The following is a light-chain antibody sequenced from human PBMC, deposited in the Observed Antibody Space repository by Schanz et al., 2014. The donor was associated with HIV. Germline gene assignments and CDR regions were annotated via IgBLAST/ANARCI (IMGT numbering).Light chain of an antibody. CDR1: QSVSSN. V-gene: IGKV3-15*01. CDR3: QQYNNWPPYT. J-gene: IGKJ2*01. CDR2: GAS. Sequence: EIVMTQSPATLSVSPGERATLSCRASQSVSSNLAWYQQKPCQAPRLLIYGASTRATGIPARFSGSGSGTEFTLTINSLQSEDFGVYYCQQYNNWPPYTFGRGTKLEIK.